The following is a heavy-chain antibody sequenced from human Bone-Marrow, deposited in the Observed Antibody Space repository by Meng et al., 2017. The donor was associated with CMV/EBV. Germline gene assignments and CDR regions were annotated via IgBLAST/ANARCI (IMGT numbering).Heavy chain of an antibody. V-gene: IGHV4-39*07. J-gene: IGHJ5*02. CDR2: IYYSGST. CDR1: GGSISRSTYF. Sequence: SETLSLTCNVSGGSISRSTYFWGWIRQPPGKGLEWIGSIYYSGSTYYNPSLKSRVTISVDTSKNQFSLKLSSVTAADTAVYYCARDFRGGQPAAMYNWFDPWGQGTLVTVSS. D-gene: IGHD2-2*01. CDR3: ARDFRGGQPAAMYNWFDP.